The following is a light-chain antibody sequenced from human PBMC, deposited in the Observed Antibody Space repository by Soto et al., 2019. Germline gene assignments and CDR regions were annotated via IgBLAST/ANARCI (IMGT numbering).Light chain of an antibody. CDR3: AAWDDSLSVFYG. CDR2: RNN. Sequence: QSVLTQPPSASGTPGQRVTISCSGSSSNIGSNYVYWYQQLPGTAPKLLIYRNNQRPSGVPDRFSGTKSGTSASLAISGLRSEDEADYCCAAWDDSLSVFYGFGTGTKLNVL. J-gene: IGLJ1*01. CDR1: SSNIGSNY. V-gene: IGLV1-47*01.